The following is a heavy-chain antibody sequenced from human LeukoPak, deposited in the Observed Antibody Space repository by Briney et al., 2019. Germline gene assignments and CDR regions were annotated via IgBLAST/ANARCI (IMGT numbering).Heavy chain of an antibody. CDR1: GGSISSSIYY. Sequence: SETLSLTCIVSGGSISSSIYYWAWVRQPPGKGLEWIGTVFYNGATQYSPSLRSRVTISVDTSKNQFSLKLSSVTAADTAVYYCAREFIAVAGNPFDYWGQGTLVTVSS. J-gene: IGHJ4*02. D-gene: IGHD6-19*01. CDR3: AREFIAVAGNPFDY. CDR2: VFYNGAT. V-gene: IGHV4-39*07.